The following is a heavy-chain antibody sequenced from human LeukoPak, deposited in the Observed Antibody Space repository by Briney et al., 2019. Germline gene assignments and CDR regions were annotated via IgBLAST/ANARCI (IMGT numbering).Heavy chain of an antibody. J-gene: IGHJ3*02. V-gene: IGHV3-66*02. CDR2: IYSGGST. D-gene: IGHD2-2*01. CDR1: GFTVSSNY. CDR3: ARDRNCSSASCYSDAFDI. Sequence: GGSLRLSCAASGFTVSSNYMSWVRQAPGKGLEWVSVIYSGGSTYYADSVKGRFTISRDNSKNTLYLQMNSLRAEDTAVYYCARDRNCSSASCYSDAFDIWGQGTMVTVSS.